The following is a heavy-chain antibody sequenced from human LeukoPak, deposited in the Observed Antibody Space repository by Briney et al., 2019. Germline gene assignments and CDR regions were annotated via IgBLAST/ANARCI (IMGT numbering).Heavy chain of an antibody. CDR3: ARELYYGGNPFDY. D-gene: IGHD4-23*01. CDR2: IYYSGST. J-gene: IGHJ4*02. V-gene: IGHV4-59*01. Sequence: SETLSLTCTVSGGSISSYYWSWLRQPPGKGLEWIGYIYYSGSTNYNPSLKSRVTISVDTSKNQFSLKLSSVTAADTAVYYCARELYYGGNPFDYWGQGTLVTVSS. CDR1: GGSISSYY.